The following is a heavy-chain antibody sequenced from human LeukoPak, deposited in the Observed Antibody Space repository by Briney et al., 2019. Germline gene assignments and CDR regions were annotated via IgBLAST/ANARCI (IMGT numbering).Heavy chain of an antibody. CDR1: GGSISGFY. CDR3: ARGVVAAPQTFDY. CDR2: IYYTGST. J-gene: IGHJ4*02. D-gene: IGHD2-15*01. V-gene: IGHV4-59*01. Sequence: PSETLSLTCTVSGGSISGFYWSWIRQPPGKGLEWIGYIYYTGSTNYSPSLKSRVTISVDTSKNQFSLKLSSVTAADTAVYYCARGVVAAPQTFDYWGQGTLVAVSS.